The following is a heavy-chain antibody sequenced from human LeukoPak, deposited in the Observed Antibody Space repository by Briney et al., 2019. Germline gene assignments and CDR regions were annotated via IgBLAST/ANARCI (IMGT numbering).Heavy chain of an antibody. Sequence: PGGSLRLSCAASGFKFSDYYMSWIRQAPGKGLEWVSYISSRGKTIYYADSVKGRFTISRDNAKNSLYLQMNSLRAEDTAMYYCARENCGSLPYWGQGILVTVSS. J-gene: IGHJ4*02. CDR2: ISSRGKTI. CDR3: ARENCGSLPY. V-gene: IGHV3-11*01. CDR1: GFKFSDYY. D-gene: IGHD2-21*01.